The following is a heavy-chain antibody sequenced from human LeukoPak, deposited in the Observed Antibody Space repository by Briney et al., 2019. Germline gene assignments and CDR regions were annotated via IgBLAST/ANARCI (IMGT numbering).Heavy chain of an antibody. CDR2: IYHSGST. J-gene: IGHJ3*02. CDR1: GGSISSGGYY. D-gene: IGHD1-1*01. CDR3: ARSGGSAAFDI. Sequence: SETLSLTCTVSGGSISSGGYYWSWIRQPPGKGLEWIGYIYHSGSTYYNPSLKSRVTISVDRSKNQFSLKLSSVTAADTAVYYCARSGGSAAFDIWGQGTMVTVSS. V-gene: IGHV4-30-2*01.